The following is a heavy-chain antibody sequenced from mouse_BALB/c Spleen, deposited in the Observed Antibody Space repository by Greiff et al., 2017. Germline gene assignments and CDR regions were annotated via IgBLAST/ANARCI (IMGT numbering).Heavy chain of an antibody. J-gene: IGHJ4*01. CDR2: IYPGNGDT. CDR3: ARSDAMDY. V-gene: IGHV1-12*01. CDR1: GYTFTSYN. Sequence: AAELARPGASVKMSCKASGYTFTSYNMHWVKQTPGQGLEWIGAIYPGNGDTSYNQKFKGKATLTADKSSSTAYMQLSSLTSEDSAVYYCARSDAMDYWGQGTSVTVSS.